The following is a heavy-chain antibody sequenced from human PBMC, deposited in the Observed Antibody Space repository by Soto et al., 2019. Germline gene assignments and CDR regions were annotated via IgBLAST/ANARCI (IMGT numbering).Heavy chain of an antibody. D-gene: IGHD3-9*01. Sequence: VGSLRLSCAASGFTFSRYWMSWVRQAPGKGLEWVANIKQDGSEKYYVDSVKGRFTISRDNAKNSLYLQMNSLRAEDTAVYYCARGPPQTHYDILTGYYLFDYWGQGTLVTVSS. CDR2: IKQDGSEK. V-gene: IGHV3-7*03. CDR3: ARGPPQTHYDILTGYYLFDY. J-gene: IGHJ4*02. CDR1: GFTFSRYW.